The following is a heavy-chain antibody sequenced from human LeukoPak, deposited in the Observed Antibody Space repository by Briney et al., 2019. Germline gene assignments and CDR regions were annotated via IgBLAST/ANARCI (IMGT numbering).Heavy chain of an antibody. Sequence: SETLSLTCTVSGGSISSYYWSWIRQPPGKGLEWIGYIYYSGSTNYNPSLKSRVTMSVDTSKNQFSLKLISVTAADTAVYYCARRGSQLVPFDYWGQGTLVTVSS. CDR3: ARRGSQLVPFDY. J-gene: IGHJ4*02. V-gene: IGHV4-59*08. CDR2: IYYSGST. D-gene: IGHD6-13*01. CDR1: GGSISSYY.